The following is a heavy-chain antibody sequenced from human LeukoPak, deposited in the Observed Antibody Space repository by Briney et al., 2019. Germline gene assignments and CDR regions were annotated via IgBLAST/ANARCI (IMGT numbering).Heavy chain of an antibody. Sequence: PGGSLRLSCVASGFTFTAYAMTWVRQAPGKGLEWVSEISGSGDTTSYADSVKGRFTNSRDNSKTTVYLQMNSLRAEDTATYYCARDPRGYTGYDFRGTDTYYFDHWGQGILVTVSS. V-gene: IGHV3-23*01. CDR1: GFTFTAYA. CDR3: ARDPRGYTGYDFRGTDTYYFDH. CDR2: ISGSGDTT. D-gene: IGHD5-12*01. J-gene: IGHJ4*02.